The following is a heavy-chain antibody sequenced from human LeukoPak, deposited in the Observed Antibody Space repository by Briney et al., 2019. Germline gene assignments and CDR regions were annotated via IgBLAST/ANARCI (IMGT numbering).Heavy chain of an antibody. Sequence: GASVKVSCKASGGTFSSYAISWVRQAPGQGLEWMGGIIPIFGTANYAQKFQGRVTITTDESTSTAYMELSSLRSEDTAVYYCAREAAAAGASGPYYYYYYMDVWGKGTTVTVSS. CDR2: IIPIFGTA. V-gene: IGHV1-69*05. CDR1: GGTFSSYA. CDR3: AREAAAAGASGPYYYYYYMDV. J-gene: IGHJ6*03. D-gene: IGHD6-13*01.